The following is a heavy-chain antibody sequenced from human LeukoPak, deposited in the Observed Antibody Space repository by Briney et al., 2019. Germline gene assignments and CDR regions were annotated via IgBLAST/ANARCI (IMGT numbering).Heavy chain of an antibody. Sequence: PSETLSLTCAVYGGSFSGYYWSWIRQPPGKGLEWIGEINHSGSTNYNPSLKSRVTISVDTSKNPFSLKLSSVTAADTAVCYCARGTRTFDPWGQGTLVTVSS. J-gene: IGHJ5*02. CDR3: ARGTRTFDP. CDR1: GGSFSGYY. V-gene: IGHV4-34*01. D-gene: IGHD1-14*01. CDR2: INHSGST.